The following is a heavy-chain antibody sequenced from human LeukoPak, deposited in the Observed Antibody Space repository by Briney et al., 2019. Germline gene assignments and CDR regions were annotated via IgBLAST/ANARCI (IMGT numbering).Heavy chain of an antibody. Sequence: SETLSLTCTVSGGSISSGSYYGSWIRQPAGKGLEWIGRIYTSGSTNYNPSLKSRVTISVDTSKNQFSLKLSSVTAADTAVYYCAREFDPWGQGTLVTVSS. J-gene: IGHJ5*02. CDR2: IYTSGST. V-gene: IGHV4-61*02. CDR1: GGSISSGSYY. CDR3: AREFDP.